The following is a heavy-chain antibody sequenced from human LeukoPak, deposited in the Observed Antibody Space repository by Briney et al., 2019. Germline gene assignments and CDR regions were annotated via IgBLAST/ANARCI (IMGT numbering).Heavy chain of an antibody. CDR3: ARHDCSDGSCYLPPHY. CDR1: GGSISSYY. CDR2: ISYSGST. Sequence: PSETLSLTCTVSGGSISSYYWSWIRQPPGKGLEWIGYISYSGSTNYNPSLKSRVTISVDTSKNQFSLKLSSVTAADTALYYCARHDCSDGSCYLPPHYWGQGTLVTVSS. V-gene: IGHV4-59*08. J-gene: IGHJ4*02. D-gene: IGHD2-15*01.